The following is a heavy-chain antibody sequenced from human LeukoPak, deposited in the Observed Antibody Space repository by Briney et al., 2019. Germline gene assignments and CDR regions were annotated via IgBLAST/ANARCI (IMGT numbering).Heavy chain of an antibody. V-gene: IGHV3-30*02. CDR2: IRYDGSNK. Sequence: GGSLRLSCAASGFTFSSYGMHWVRQAPGKGLEWVAFIRYDGSNKYYADSVKGRFTISRDNSKNTLYLQMNSLRAEDTAVYYCAKLQRDSSGYYYVHYYYYMDVWGKGTTVTIPS. J-gene: IGHJ6*03. D-gene: IGHD3-22*01. CDR3: AKLQRDSSGYYYVHYYYYMDV. CDR1: GFTFSSYG.